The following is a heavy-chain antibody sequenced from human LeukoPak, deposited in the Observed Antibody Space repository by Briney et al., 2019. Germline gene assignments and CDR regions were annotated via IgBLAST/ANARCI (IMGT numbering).Heavy chain of an antibody. CDR2: IYYSGST. Sequence: SETLSLTCAVYGGSFSGYYWSWIRQPPGKGLEWIGSIYYSGSTYYNPSLKSRVTISVDTSKNQFSLKLSSVTAADTAVYYCARHLLVAENYDFWSGYDSAAAYYFDYWGQGTLVTVSS. CDR1: GGSFSGYY. V-gene: IGHV4-34*01. CDR3: ARHLLVAENYDFWSGYDSAAAYYFDY. D-gene: IGHD3-3*01. J-gene: IGHJ4*02.